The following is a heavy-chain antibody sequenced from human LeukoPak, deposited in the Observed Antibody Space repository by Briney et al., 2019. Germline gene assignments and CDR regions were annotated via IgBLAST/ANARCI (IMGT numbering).Heavy chain of an antibody. CDR2: INHSGST. CDR3: ARDSSSWYRNPFDY. CDR1: GGSFSGYY. V-gene: IGHV4-34*01. J-gene: IGHJ4*02. D-gene: IGHD6-13*01. Sequence: SETLSLTCAVYGGSFSGYYWSWIRQPPGKGLEWIREINHSGSTNYNPSLKSRVTISVDTSKNQFSLKLSSVTAADTAVYYCARDSSSWYRNPFDYWGQGTLVTVSS.